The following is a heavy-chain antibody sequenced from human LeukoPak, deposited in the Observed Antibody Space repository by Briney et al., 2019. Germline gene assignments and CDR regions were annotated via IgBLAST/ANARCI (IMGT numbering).Heavy chain of an antibody. CDR1: GDSVSSNSAA. Sequence: SQTLSLTCAISGDSVSSNSAAWNWIRQSPSRGLKWLGRTYQRSKWYNDYALSVKSRITINPDTSKNQFSLQLNSVTPQDTAVYYCAKKDCSGCSCYGGFDCWGQGTLVTVSS. CDR2: TYQRSKWYN. CDR3: AKKDCSGCSCYGGFDC. V-gene: IGHV6-1*01. J-gene: IGHJ4*02. D-gene: IGHD2-15*01.